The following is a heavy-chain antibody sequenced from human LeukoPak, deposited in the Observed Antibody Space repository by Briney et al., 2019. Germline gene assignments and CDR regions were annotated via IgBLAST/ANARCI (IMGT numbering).Heavy chain of an antibody. CDR2: ITWDGDST. D-gene: IGHD6-13*01. Sequence: GGSLRLSCAASGFTFDDYAMHWVRQAPGEGLEWVSLITWDGDSTYYADSVKGRFTISRDNSKNYLYLQMNSLRAEDTALYYCAKGTSSWHEFDSWGQGTLVTVSS. J-gene: IGHJ4*02. CDR1: GFTFDDYA. V-gene: IGHV3-43D*03. CDR3: AKGTSSWHEFDS.